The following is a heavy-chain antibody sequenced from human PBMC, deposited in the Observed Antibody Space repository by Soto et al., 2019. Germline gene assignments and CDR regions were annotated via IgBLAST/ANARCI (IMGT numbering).Heavy chain of an antibody. CDR2: IYPGDSDT. CDR1: GYSFTSYW. Sequence: PGESLKISCKGSGYSFTSYWIGWVRQMPGKGLEWMGIIYPGDSDTRYSPSFQGQVTISADKSISTAYLQWSSLKASDTAMYYCARLSDIVVVPAARAFDYWGQGTLVTVSS. V-gene: IGHV5-51*01. D-gene: IGHD2-2*01. CDR3: ARLSDIVVVPAARAFDY. J-gene: IGHJ4*02.